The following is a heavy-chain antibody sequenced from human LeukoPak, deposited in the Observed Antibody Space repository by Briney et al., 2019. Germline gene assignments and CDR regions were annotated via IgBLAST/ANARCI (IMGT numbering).Heavy chain of an antibody. D-gene: IGHD3-3*01. J-gene: IGHJ6*03. V-gene: IGHV3-7*01. CDR2: IKQDGSGK. CDR3: ARGTSITIFGVAPDYYYYMDV. Sequence: PGGSLRLSCAASGFTFSSYWMSWVRQAPGKGLEWVANIKQDGSGKYYVDSVKGRFTISRGNAKNSLYLQMNSLRAEDTAVYYCARGTSITIFGVAPDYYYYMDVWGKGTTVTVSS. CDR1: GFTFSSYW.